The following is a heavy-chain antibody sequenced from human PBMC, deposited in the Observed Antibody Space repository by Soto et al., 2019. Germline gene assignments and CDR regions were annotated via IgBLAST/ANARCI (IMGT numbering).Heavy chain of an antibody. CDR1: GGSFSGYY. CDR2: INHSGST. Sequence: SETLSLTCAVYGGSFSGYYWIWIRQPPGKGLEWIGEINHSGSTNYNPSLKSRVTISVDTAKNQFSLKLSAVTAADTDVYYCARAPEGSGYFDYWGQGTLVTVSS. D-gene: IGHD2-15*01. CDR3: ARAPEGSGYFDY. V-gene: IGHV4-34*01. J-gene: IGHJ4*02.